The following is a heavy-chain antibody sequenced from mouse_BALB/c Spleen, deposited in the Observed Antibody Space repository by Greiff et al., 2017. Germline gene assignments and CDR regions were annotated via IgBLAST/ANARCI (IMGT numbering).Heavy chain of an antibody. V-gene: IGHV1S41*01. J-gene: IGHJ2*01. CDR3: ARGWGYSSGPYYFDF. CDR1: GYTFTSYG. D-gene: IGHD2-12*01. CDR2: IARGSGST. Sequence: DLVKPGASVKLSCTASGYTFTSYGMNWIKQRPGQGLEWIGRIARGSGSTYYNEMFKGKATLTVDTSSSTAYIQLSSLSSEDTAVYFCARGWGYSSGPYYFDFWGPGTTLTVSS.